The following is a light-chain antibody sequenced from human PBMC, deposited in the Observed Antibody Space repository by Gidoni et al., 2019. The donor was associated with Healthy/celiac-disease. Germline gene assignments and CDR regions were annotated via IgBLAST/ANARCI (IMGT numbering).Light chain of an antibody. CDR3: MQGTHWPSRYT. J-gene: IGKJ2*01. V-gene: IGKV2-30*01. Sequence: DVVMTQSPLSLPVTLGPPASISCRSSQSIVYSDGNTYLNWFQQRPGQSPRRLIYKVSNRDSGVPDRFSGSWSGTDFTLKISRVEAEDVGVYYCMQGTHWPSRYTFGQGTKLEIK. CDR1: QSIVYSDGNTY. CDR2: KVS.